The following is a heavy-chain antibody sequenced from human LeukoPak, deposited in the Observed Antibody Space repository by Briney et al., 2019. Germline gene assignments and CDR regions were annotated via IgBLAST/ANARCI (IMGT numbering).Heavy chain of an antibody. CDR2: TIPIFGTA. D-gene: IGHD3-3*01. Sequence: ASVKVSCKASGGTFSSYAISWVRQAPGQGLEWMGGTIPIFGTANYAQKFQGRVTITTDESTSTAYMELSSLRSEDTAVYYCAVNVYDFWSGYYYHYYYMDVWGKGTTVTVSS. V-gene: IGHV1-69*05. CDR1: GGTFSSYA. CDR3: AVNVYDFWSGYYYHYYYMDV. J-gene: IGHJ6*03.